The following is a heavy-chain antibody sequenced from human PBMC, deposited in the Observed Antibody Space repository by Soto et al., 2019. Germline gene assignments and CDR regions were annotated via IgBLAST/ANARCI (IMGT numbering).Heavy chain of an antibody. CDR2: ISGSGGST. D-gene: IGHD2-15*01. V-gene: IGHV3-23*01. CDR3: AKVLQGVATTPDTFDY. J-gene: IGHJ4*02. CDR1: GFTFSSYS. Sequence: GGSLILSCAASGFTFSSYSMSWVRQAPGKGLEWVSAISGSGGSTYYADSVKGRFTISRDNSKNTLYLQMNSLRAEDTAVYYCAKVLQGVATTPDTFDYWGQGTLVTVSS.